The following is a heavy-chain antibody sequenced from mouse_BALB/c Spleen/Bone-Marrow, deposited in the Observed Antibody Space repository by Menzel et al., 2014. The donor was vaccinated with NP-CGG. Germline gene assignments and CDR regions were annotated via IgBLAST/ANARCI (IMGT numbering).Heavy chain of an antibody. V-gene: IGHV2-9*02. Sequence: QVHVKQSGPGLVAPSQSLSITCTVSGFSLTSYGVHWVRQPPGKGLEWLGVIWAGGSTNYNSALMSRLSISKDSSKSQVFLKMNSLQTDDTAMYYCARDYDEWFAYWGQGTLVTVSA. J-gene: IGHJ3*01. CDR1: GFSLTSYG. CDR3: ARDYDEWFAY. D-gene: IGHD2-12*01. CDR2: IWAGGST.